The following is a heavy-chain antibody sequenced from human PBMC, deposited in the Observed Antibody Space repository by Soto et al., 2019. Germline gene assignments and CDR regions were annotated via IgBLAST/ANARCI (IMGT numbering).Heavy chain of an antibody. CDR1: GYTFTGYY. CDR3: ARDPGVAGGPYYYYGMDV. Sequence: AASVKVSCKASGYTFTGYYMHWVRQAPGQGLEWMGWINPNSGGTNYAQKFQGWVTMTRDTSISTAYMELSRLRSDDTAVYYCARDPGVAGGPYYYYGMDVWGQGTTVTVSS. CDR2: INPNSGGT. V-gene: IGHV1-2*04. D-gene: IGHD6-19*01. J-gene: IGHJ6*02.